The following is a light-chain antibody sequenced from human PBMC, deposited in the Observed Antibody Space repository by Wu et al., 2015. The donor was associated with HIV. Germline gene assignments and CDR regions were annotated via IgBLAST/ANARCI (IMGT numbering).Light chain of an antibody. CDR1: QSVSTY. CDR3: QQYNYWPPWT. CDR2: DAS. Sequence: EIVLTQSPATLSLSPGERATLSCRTSQSVSTYVAWYQQKPGQAPRLLIHDASVRAAGIPARFTGSGSWTQFTLTINNIQSDDFAIYFCQQYNYWPPWTFGQGTEGGSQ. V-gene: IGKV3-11*01. J-gene: IGKJ1*01.